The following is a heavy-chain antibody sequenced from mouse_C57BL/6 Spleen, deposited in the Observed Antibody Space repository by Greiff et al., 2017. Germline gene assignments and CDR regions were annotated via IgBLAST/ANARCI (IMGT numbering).Heavy chain of an antibody. V-gene: IGHV1-82*01. J-gene: IGHJ2*01. CDR2: IYPGDGDT. Sequence: VQLQQSGPELVKPGASVKISCKASGYAFSSSWMNWVKQRPGKGLEWIGRIYPGDGDTNYNGKFKGKATLTADKSSSTAYMQLSSVTSEDSAVYFCARDDGYYFDYWGQGTTLTVSS. CDR3: ARDDGYYFDY. D-gene: IGHD2-3*01. CDR1: GYAFSSSW.